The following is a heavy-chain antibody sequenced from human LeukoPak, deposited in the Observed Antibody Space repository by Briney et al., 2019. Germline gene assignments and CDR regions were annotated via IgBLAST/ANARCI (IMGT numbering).Heavy chain of an antibody. CDR3: ASLHVAASA. CDR1: GFTFSAYS. D-gene: IGHD6-19*01. V-gene: IGHV3-48*04. J-gene: IGHJ5*02. Sequence: PGGSLRLSCAASGFTFSAYSMNWVRQAPGKGLEWVSYISGSSSSIYYADSVKGRFTISRDNAKNSLFLQMNSLRAEDTAVYYCASLHVAASAWGQGTLVTVSS. CDR2: ISGSSSSI.